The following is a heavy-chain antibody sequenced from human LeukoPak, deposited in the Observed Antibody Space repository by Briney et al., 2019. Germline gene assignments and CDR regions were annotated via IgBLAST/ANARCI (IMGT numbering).Heavy chain of an antibody. CDR1: GGSISSSSYY. Sequence: SETLSLTCTVSGGSISSSSYYWGWIRQPPGKGLEWIGSIYYSGSTYYNPSLKSRVTISVDTSKNQFSLKLSSVTAADTAVYYCARGWLSLIADIVVVPAGSNGMDVWGQGTTVTVSS. CDR2: IYYSGST. CDR3: ARGWLSLIADIVVVPAGSNGMDV. V-gene: IGHV4-39*01. D-gene: IGHD2-2*01. J-gene: IGHJ6*02.